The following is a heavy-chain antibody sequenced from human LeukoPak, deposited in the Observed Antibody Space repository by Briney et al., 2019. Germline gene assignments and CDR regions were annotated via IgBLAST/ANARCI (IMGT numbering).Heavy chain of an antibody. V-gene: IGHV3-23*01. CDR2: LTGSGDRP. CDR3: AKDVSVNYNVWGSYRSDY. CDR1: GFTLSNYA. D-gene: IGHD3-16*02. Sequence: PGGSLRLSCAASGFTLSNYAMSWVRQAPGKGLEWVSSLTGSGDRPYYADSVKGRFTVSRDNSRNTLYLQMNSLTVEDTALYYCAKDVSVNYNVWGSYRSDYWGQGTLVTVSS. J-gene: IGHJ4*02.